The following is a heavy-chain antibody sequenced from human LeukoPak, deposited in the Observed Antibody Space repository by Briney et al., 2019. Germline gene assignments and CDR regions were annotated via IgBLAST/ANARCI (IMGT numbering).Heavy chain of an antibody. CDR2: ISGSGGST. J-gene: IGHJ4*02. CDR3: AKYIGAKQQLVDAYDY. D-gene: IGHD6-13*01. CDR1: GFTFSSYA. Sequence: GGSLRLSCAASGFTFSSYAMSWVRQAPGKGLEWVSAISGSGGSTYYADSVKGRFTISRDNSKNTLYLQMNSLRAEDTAVYYCAKYIGAKQQLVDAYDYWGQGTLVTVSS. V-gene: IGHV3-23*01.